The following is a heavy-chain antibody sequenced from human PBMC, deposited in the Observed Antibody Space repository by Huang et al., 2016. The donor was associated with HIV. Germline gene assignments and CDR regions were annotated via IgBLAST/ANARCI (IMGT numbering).Heavy chain of an antibody. Sequence: QVQLVESGGGVVQPGRSLGLSCAGFGFTFNKFDMDWVRQAPGKGLAWVVIIAYYGSSKYHADSVKGRFTISRDNSKNTVYLQMNSLRVEDTAVYYCAKDGRGSGTYYDYFEYWGRGTLVTVSS. CDR2: IAYYGSSK. J-gene: IGHJ4*02. CDR3: AKDGRGSGTYYDYFEY. CDR1: GFTFNKFD. D-gene: IGHD1-26*01. V-gene: IGHV3-30*18.